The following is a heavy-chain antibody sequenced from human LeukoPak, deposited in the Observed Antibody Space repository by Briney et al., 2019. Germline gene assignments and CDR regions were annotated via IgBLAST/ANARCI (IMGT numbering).Heavy chain of an antibody. Sequence: GGSLRLSCAASGFSFTDYCISWVRQAPGKGLKWLSALSSSGVNTYYADSVKGRFAISGENSKNTVYLQINSLRDEDTAVYYCAKEDKTVSTPYVEYWGPGTLVTVSS. CDR1: GFSFTDYC. V-gene: IGHV3-23*01. D-gene: IGHD5/OR15-5a*01. J-gene: IGHJ4*02. CDR3: AKEDKTVSTPYVEY. CDR2: LSSSGVNT.